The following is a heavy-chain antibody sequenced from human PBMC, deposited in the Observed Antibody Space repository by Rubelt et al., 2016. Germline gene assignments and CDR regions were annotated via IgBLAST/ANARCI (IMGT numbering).Heavy chain of an antibody. D-gene: IGHD1-26*01. J-gene: IGHJ3*02. V-gene: IGHV1-69*04. CDR2: IIPILGIA. Sequence: QVQLVQSGAEVKKPGSSVKVSCKASGGTFSSYAISWVRQAPGQGLEWMGRIIPILGIANYAQKFQGRVTITADKSTSTAYMELSSLRSEDTAVYYCARDPRSYHALDIWGQGTMVTVSS. CDR1: GGTFSSYA. CDR3: ARDPRSYHALDI.